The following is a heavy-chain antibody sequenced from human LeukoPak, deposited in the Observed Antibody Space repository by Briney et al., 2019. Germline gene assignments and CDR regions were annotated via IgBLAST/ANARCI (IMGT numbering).Heavy chain of an antibody. V-gene: IGHV1-24*01. CDR3: ATVGTSIAVAGTVNY. Sequence: ASVKVSCKVSGYTHTELSMHWVRQAPGKGLEWMGGFDPEDGETIYAQKFQGRVTMTEDTSTDTAYMELSSLRSEDTAVYYCATVGTSIAVAGTVNYWGQGTLVTVSS. D-gene: IGHD6-19*01. CDR1: GYTHTELS. J-gene: IGHJ4*02. CDR2: FDPEDGET.